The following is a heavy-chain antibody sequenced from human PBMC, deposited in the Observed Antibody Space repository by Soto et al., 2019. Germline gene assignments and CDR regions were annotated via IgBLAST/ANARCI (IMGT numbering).Heavy chain of an antibody. D-gene: IGHD3-9*01. Sequence: PSETLSLTCSVSGGSISSGDYYWNWIRQPPGKGLEWIGHIYYSGNTYYNPSLKSRVMISVDTSKNQFSLNLSSVTAADTAVYYCASGYYDILTGRDTKYYFDYWGQGALVTVSS. V-gene: IGHV4-30-4*01. CDR1: GGSISSGDYY. CDR2: IYYSGNT. J-gene: IGHJ4*02. CDR3: ASGYYDILTGRDTKYYFDY.